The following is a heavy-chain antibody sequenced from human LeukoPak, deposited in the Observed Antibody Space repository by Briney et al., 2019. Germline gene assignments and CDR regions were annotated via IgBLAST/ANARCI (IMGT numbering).Heavy chain of an antibody. CDR1: GGSISSYY. J-gene: IGHJ4*02. CDR3: AAESERWLVRS. V-gene: IGHV4-59*03. CDR2: IFYSGST. D-gene: IGHD6-19*01. Sequence: PSETLSLTCTVSGGSISSYYWSWIRQPPGKGLEWIGYIFYSGSTNYNPSLKSRVTISADTSKNQFSLKLNSVTAADTAVYYCAAESERWLVRSWGQGTLVTVSS.